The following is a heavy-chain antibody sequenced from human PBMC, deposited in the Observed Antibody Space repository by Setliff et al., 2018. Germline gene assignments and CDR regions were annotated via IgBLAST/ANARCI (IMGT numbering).Heavy chain of an antibody. Sequence: GESLKISCAASGFTFERNGMNWVRQTPGKGLEWVSTINWDGKTTAYADSVKGRFTISRDNANRFLYLHMNSLRADDTALYYCTRFGRDDIGIWGQGTMVTVSS. D-gene: IGHD5-12*01. CDR3: TRFGRDDIGI. J-gene: IGHJ3*02. V-gene: IGHV3-20*04. CDR1: GFTFERNG. CDR2: INWDGKTT.